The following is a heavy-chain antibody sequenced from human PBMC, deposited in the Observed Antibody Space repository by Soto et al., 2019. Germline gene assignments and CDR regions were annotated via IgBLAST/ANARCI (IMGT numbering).Heavy chain of an antibody. J-gene: IGHJ4*02. CDR3: VKGWKQLVSYSFDF. CDR2: ISRNGGST. CDR1: GFTFSSYA. Sequence: EVQLVESGGGLVQPGGSLRLSCSASGFTFSSYAMHWVRQAPGKGLEYVSAISRNGGSTYYADSVKGRFTISRDNSKNTLYLQMSSLRDGDTAVYYCVKGWKQLVSYSFDFWGQGTLVTVSS. D-gene: IGHD6-6*01. V-gene: IGHV3-64D*06.